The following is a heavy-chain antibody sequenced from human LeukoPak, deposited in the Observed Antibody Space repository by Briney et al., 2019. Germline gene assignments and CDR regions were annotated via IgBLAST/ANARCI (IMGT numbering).Heavy chain of an antibody. CDR3: ARHDSSGYYYANWFDP. Sequence: SETLSLTCAVYGGSFSGYYWSWIRQPPGKGLEWIGEINHSGSTNYNPSLKSRVTISVDTSKNQFSLKLSSVTAADTAVYYCARHDSSGYYYANWFDPWGQGTLVTVSS. V-gene: IGHV4-34*01. CDR2: INHSGST. CDR1: GGSFSGYY. J-gene: IGHJ5*02. D-gene: IGHD3-22*01.